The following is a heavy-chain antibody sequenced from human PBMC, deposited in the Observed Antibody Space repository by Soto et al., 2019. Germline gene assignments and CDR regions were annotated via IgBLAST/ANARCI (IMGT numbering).Heavy chain of an antibody. CDR2: IYYSGST. CDR3: ARDTYMGHDALDI. Sequence: SETLSLTCTVSGGSISSGGYYWSWIRQHPGKGLEWIGYIYYSGSTYYNPSLKSRVTISVDTSKNQFSLKLSSVTAADTAVYYCARDTYMGHDALDIWGQGTMVTVSS. D-gene: IGHD2-2*02. V-gene: IGHV4-31*03. J-gene: IGHJ3*02. CDR1: GGSISSGGYY.